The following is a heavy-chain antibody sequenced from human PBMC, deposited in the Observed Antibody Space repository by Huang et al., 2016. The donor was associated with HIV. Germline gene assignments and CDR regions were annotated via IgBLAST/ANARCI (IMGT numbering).Heavy chain of an antibody. CDR1: GGSFSGPN. V-gene: IGHV4-34*01. CDR2: INHSGRT. Sequence: QVQLHQRGAGLLKPSETLSLTCAVYGGSFSGPNWTWIRQTPGKGLEWIGEINHSGRTNYSPSLKRRVTISLDTSKNQCALRLRSVTAADTAVYYYARGRGDARGFLGLDFWGQGTLVTVSS. J-gene: IGHJ4*02. D-gene: IGHD3-16*01. CDR3: ARGRGDARGFLGLDF.